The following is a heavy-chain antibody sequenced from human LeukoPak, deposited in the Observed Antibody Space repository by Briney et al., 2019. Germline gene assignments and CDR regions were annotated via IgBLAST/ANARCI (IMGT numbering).Heavy chain of an antibody. V-gene: IGHV3-11*04. CDR3: ARDSGYSGNSGYFDY. CDR2: ISGRSTTI. J-gene: IGHJ4*02. CDR1: GFTFSDYY. Sequence: GGSLRLSCAASGFTFSDYYMSWVRQAPGKGLEWVSYISGRSTTIYNADSVKGRFTISRHNAKNSLYLQMNSLRAEDTAVYYCARDSGYSGNSGYFDYWGQGTLVSVSS. D-gene: IGHD4-23*01.